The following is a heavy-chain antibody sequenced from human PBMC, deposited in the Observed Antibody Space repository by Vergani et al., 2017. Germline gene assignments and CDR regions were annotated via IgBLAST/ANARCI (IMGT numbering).Heavy chain of an antibody. CDR3: ARDRSDFWSGYYKPHYYYYMDV. V-gene: IGHV1-69*01. J-gene: IGHJ6*03. CDR2: IIPIFGTA. CDR1: GGTFSSYA. Sequence: QVQLVQSGAEVKKPGSSVKVSCKASGGTFSSYAISWVRQAPGQGLEWMGGIIPIFGTANYAQKFQGRVTITADESTSTAYMELSSLRSEDTAVYYCARDRSDFWSGYYKPHYYYYMDVWGKGTTVTVSS. D-gene: IGHD3-3*01.